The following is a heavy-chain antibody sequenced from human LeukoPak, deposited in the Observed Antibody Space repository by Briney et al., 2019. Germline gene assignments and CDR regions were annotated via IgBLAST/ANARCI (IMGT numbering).Heavy chain of an antibody. CDR2: IYTSGST. J-gene: IGHJ3*01. D-gene: IGHD3-3*01. V-gene: IGHV4-4*07. Sequence: SETLSLTCTVSGGSISSYYWSWIRQPAGKGLEWIGRIYTSGSTNYNPSLKSRVTMSVDTSKNQFSLKLSSVTAADTAVYYCAREWFTFFGVFIPHDVFDFWGKGKMVTVS. CDR3: AREWFTFFGVFIPHDVFDF. CDR1: GGSISSYY.